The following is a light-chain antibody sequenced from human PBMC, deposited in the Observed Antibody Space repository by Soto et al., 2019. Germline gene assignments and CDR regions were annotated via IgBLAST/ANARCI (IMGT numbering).Light chain of an antibody. Sequence: DVVLTQSPLSLSVTLGQPASISCRSSESLVHSNGNTYLNWFQQRPGQSPRRLIYTVSNRDYGVPDRYSGSESGTDFTLKISRVEAEDVGVYYGTQGTHWPYTFGQGTKLEIK. CDR3: TQGTHWPYT. CDR1: ESLVHSNGNTY. CDR2: TVS. V-gene: IGKV2-30*02. J-gene: IGKJ2*01.